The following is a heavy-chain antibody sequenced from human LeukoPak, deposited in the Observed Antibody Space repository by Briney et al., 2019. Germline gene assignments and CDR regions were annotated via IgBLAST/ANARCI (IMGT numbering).Heavy chain of an antibody. Sequence: GGSLRLSCAASGFTFSTYWMSWVRQAPGKGLERVSGILDSGYSTYYANSVKGRFTISRDNSNNTLYLQMNSLRAEDTAVYYCAKLGGHPLHNYYVGVWGKGTTVAVSS. D-gene: IGHD3-16*01. V-gene: IGHV3-23*01. J-gene: IGHJ6*03. CDR1: GFTFSTYW. CDR2: ILDSGYST. CDR3: AKLGGHPLHNYYVGV.